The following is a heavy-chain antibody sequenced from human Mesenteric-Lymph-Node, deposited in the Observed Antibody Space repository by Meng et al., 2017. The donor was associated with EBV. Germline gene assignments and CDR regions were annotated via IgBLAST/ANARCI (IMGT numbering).Heavy chain of an antibody. D-gene: IGHD4-17*01. CDR1: GESISGSHYD. CDR2: IYRSGSS. V-gene: IGHV4-39*01. Sequence: HLKLQERRPGRGKPSGPLSITCTVSGESISGSHYDWSWIRQSPGRGLEWIGSIYRSGSSFYNPSLQSRFTISVDTSKNQFSLKLTSVTTADTAVYYCAKDDYGDFLITYWGQGTLVTVSS. CDR3: AKDDYGDFLITY. J-gene: IGHJ4*02.